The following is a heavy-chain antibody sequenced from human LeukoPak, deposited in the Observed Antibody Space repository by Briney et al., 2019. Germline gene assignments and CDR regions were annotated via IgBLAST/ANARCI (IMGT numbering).Heavy chain of an antibody. Sequence: ASVKVSCKASGYTFSGHYMHWVRQAPGQGLEWMGWINPNSGGTNYAQKFQGRVTMTGDTSISTAYMELNRLTSDDTAVYYCARDGNFDYWGQGTLVAVSS. J-gene: IGHJ4*02. CDR3: ARDGNFDY. V-gene: IGHV1-2*02. CDR2: INPNSGGT. CDR1: GYTFSGHY.